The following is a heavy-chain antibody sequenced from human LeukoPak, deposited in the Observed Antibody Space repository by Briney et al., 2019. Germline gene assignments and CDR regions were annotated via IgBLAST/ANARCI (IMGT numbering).Heavy chain of an antibody. CDR3: AREDLAEVPAAATKDY. CDR2: IYHSGST. D-gene: IGHD2-2*01. J-gene: IGHJ4*02. Sequence: PSETLSLTCTVSGGSISSGGYYWSWIRQPPGKGLEWIGYIYHSGSTYYNPSLKSRVTISVDRSKNQFSLKLSSVTAADTAVYYCAREDLAEVPAAATKDYWGQGTLVTVSS. CDR1: GGSISSGGYY. V-gene: IGHV4-30-2*01.